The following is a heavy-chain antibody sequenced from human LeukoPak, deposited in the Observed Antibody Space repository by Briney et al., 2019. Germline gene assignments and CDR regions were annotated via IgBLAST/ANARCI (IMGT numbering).Heavy chain of an antibody. CDR3: ARGAFDI. V-gene: IGHV1-2*02. J-gene: IGHJ3*02. CDR2: INPHTGDT. Sequence: ASVKVSCKSSGYTFIDYYIHWVRQAPGQGLEWMGWINPHTGDTNYAQKFQGRVTMTRDTSISTAYMELSRLRSDDTAVYYCARGAFDIWGQGTMVTVSS. CDR1: GYTFIDYY.